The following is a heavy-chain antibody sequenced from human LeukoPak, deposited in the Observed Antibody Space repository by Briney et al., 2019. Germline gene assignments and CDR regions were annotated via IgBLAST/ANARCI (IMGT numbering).Heavy chain of an antibody. CDR3: ASPDLYYYDSSGYYRFDY. V-gene: IGHV4-39*01. CDR1: GGSISSSSYY. Sequence: PSETLSLTCTVSGGSISSSSYYWGWIRQPPGKGLEWIGSIYYSGSTYYNPSLKSRVTISVDTSKNQFSLKLSSVTAADTAVYYCASPDLYYYDSSGYYRFDYWGQGTLVTVSS. J-gene: IGHJ4*02. D-gene: IGHD3-22*01. CDR2: IYYSGST.